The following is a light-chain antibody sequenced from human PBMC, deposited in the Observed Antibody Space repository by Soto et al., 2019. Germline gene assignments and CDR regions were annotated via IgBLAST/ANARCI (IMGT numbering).Light chain of an antibody. CDR1: SSDVGNYNL. CDR2: EGS. Sequence: QSALTQPASVSGSPGQSITISCTGISSDVGNYNLVSWYQQHPGKAPKLMIYEGSKRPSGVSNRFSGSKSGNTASLTISGLQAEDEADYYCCSYAGSSTLLFGGGTKLTVL. V-gene: IGLV2-23*01. J-gene: IGLJ2*01. CDR3: CSYAGSSTLL.